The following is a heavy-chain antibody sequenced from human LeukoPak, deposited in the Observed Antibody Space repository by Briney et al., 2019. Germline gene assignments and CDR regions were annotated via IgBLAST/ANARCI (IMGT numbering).Heavy chain of an antibody. CDR1: GGSISSYY. Sequence: PSETLSLTCTVSGGSISSYYWSWIRQPPGKGLEWIWYIYYSGSTNYNPSLRSRVTISVDTSKNQFSLKLSSVTGADTAVYYCARRTGYYDGFDYWGQGTLVTVSS. CDR2: IYYSGST. V-gene: IGHV4-59*01. J-gene: IGHJ4*02. D-gene: IGHD3/OR15-3a*01. CDR3: ARRTGYYDGFDY.